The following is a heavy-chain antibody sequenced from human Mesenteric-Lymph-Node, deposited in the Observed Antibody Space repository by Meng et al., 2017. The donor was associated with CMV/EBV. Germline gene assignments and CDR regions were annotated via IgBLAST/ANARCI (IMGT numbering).Heavy chain of an antibody. CDR2: IRSKAYGGTT. Sequence: GESLKISCTASGFTFGDYAMSWVRQAPGKGLEWVGFIRSKAYGGTTEYAASVKGRFTISRDDSKSIAYLQMNSLKTEDTAVYYCTRQRYSSGWYIPEDFEYWGQGTLVTVSS. D-gene: IGHD6-19*01. CDR1: GFTFGDYA. V-gene: IGHV3-49*04. CDR3: TRQRYSSGWYIPEDFEY. J-gene: IGHJ4*02.